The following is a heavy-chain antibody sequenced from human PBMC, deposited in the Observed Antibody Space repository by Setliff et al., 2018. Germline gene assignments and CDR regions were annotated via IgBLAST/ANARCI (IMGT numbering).Heavy chain of an antibody. Sequence: SETLSLTCRVSGGSISSGNYYWGLIRQPPGKGLEWVATIYYSGSTYSNPSLKSRLIISVDTSKTQFSLRLSSVTAADTAVYFCARGCSSGSCYPHDVFAIWGQGTMVTVSS. V-gene: IGHV4-39*07. J-gene: IGHJ3*02. CDR1: GGSISSGNYY. CDR2: IYYSGST. D-gene: IGHD2-15*01. CDR3: ARGCSSGSCYPHDVFAI.